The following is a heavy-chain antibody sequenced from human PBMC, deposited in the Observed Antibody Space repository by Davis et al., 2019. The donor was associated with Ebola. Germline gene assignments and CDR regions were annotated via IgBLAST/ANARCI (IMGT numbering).Heavy chain of an antibody. CDR2: INPNDGRT. J-gene: IGHJ3*02. V-gene: IGHV1-46*03. CDR1: GYTFTNYY. CDR3: TTPGGQDSGYDVFDI. Sequence: ASVKVSCKASGYTFTNYYMHWVRQAPGQGLEWMGLINPNDGRTIYAQKFQGRVTVTRDTSTTTVYMDLSSLRSADTALDYCTTPGGQDSGYDVFDIWGQGTMVTVSS. D-gene: IGHD5-12*01.